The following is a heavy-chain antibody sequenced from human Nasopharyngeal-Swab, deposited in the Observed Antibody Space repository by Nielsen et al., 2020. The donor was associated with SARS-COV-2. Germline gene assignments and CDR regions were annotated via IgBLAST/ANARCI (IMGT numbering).Heavy chain of an antibody. CDR2: IIPIFGTA. D-gene: IGHD4-17*01. V-gene: IGHV1-69*06. CDR3: ARASDYGVYGGYFDY. Sequence: CGRPAPGQGLEWMGGIIPIFGTANYAQKFQGRVTITADKSTSTAYMELSSLRSEDTAVYYCARASDYGVYGGYFDYWGQGTLVTVSS. J-gene: IGHJ4*02.